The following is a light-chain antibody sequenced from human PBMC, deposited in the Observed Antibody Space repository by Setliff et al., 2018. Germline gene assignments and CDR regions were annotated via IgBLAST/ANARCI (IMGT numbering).Light chain of an antibody. J-gene: IGKJ4*01. CDR1: QSVSSSY. Sequence: EIVLTQSPGTLSLSPGERATLSCRASQSVSSSYLAWYQQKPGQAPRLLIYGASSRATGIPDRFSGSGSGTDFTLTISRLEAEDFAVYYCQQYASSPPNFGGGTKWIS. CDR2: GAS. V-gene: IGKV3-20*01. CDR3: QQYASSPPN.